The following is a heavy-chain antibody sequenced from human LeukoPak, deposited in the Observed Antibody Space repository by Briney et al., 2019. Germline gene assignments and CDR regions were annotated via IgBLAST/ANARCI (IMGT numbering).Heavy chain of an antibody. J-gene: IGHJ6*02. D-gene: IGHD2-15*01. CDR1: GFTFSTDG. V-gene: IGHV3-23*01. CDR3: AKYVVVAALPVYYYYGMDV. Sequence: GGSLRLSCAASGFTFSTDGLHWVRQAPGKGLEWVAAISGSGGSTYYADSVKGRFTISRDNSKNTLYLQMNSLRAEDTAVYYCAKYVVVAALPVYYYYGMDVWGQGTTVTVSS. CDR2: ISGSGGST.